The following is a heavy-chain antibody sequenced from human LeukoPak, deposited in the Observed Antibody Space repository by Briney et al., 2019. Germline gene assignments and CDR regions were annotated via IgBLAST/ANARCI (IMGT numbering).Heavy chain of an antibody. V-gene: IGHV3-23*01. CDR2: ISGSGGST. D-gene: IGHD6-19*01. J-gene: IGHJ3*02. CDR1: GFTFSSYD. CDR3: ATGSGWYYDYAFDI. Sequence: PGRTLRLFCASSGFTFSSYDLNWGRQALGKGLELISAISGSGGSTYYADSVKGRFTISRDSSKNTLYLQMNRLRAEDTAVYYCATGSGWYYDYAFDIWGQGTMVTVSS.